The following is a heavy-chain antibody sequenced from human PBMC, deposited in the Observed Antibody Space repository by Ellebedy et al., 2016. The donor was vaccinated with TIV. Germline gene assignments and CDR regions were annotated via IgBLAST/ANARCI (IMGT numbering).Heavy chain of an antibody. J-gene: IGHJ6*02. Sequence: PGGSLRLSCAASGFTFSSYWMHWVRQAPGKGLVWVSRINSDGSSTSYADSVKGRFTISRDNAKNSLYLQMNSLRAEDTAVYYCVREDRYFDWPGDYYGMDVWGQGTTVTVSS. V-gene: IGHV3-74*01. D-gene: IGHD3-9*01. CDR1: GFTFSSYW. CDR3: VREDRYFDWPGDYYGMDV. CDR2: INSDGSST.